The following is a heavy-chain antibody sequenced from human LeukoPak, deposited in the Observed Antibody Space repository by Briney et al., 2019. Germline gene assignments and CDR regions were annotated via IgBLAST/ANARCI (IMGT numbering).Heavy chain of an antibody. CDR1: GGSISSSSYY. Sequence: PSETLSLTCTVSGGSISSSSYYWGWLRQPPGKGLEWVGSIFYSGCTYYSPSLKSRVTIPVDTSRNQFSLGLGSVTAADKAVYYWAKSRSSLDSFDIWGQGTMVTVSS. V-gene: IGHV4-39*07. J-gene: IGHJ3*02. CDR2: IFYSGCT. D-gene: IGHD2-2*01. CDR3: AKSRSSLDSFDI.